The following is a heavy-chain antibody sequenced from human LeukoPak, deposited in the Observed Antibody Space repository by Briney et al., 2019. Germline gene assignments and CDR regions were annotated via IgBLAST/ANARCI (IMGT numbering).Heavy chain of an antibody. CDR1: GFTVSNCW. CDR2: MKPDGREK. Sequence: PGGSLRLSCAASGFTVSNCWMSWVRQAPGKGLEWEANMKPDGREKNYVDSVKGRFTISRDNAKNTLYLQMNSMRAEDTAVYYCARSFDYVWGRDWGQGTLVTVSS. J-gene: IGHJ4*02. V-gene: IGHV3-7*01. CDR3: ARSFDYVWGRD. D-gene: IGHD3-16*01.